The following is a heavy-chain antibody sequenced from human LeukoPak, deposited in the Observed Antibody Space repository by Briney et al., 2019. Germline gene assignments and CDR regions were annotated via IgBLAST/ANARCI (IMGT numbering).Heavy chain of an antibody. J-gene: IGHJ6*03. V-gene: IGHV3-9*03. CDR3: SKDISSSAARGGGYMDV. CDR1: GFIFEDYA. CDR2: FSWNSGSI. Sequence: LTLPCTASGFIFEDYAMLCPPHAPGGGLEGVSGFSWNSGSIGYSDYAKGRLTISRDNAKNSLYLQMNSMRAEDMALYYCSKDISSSAARGGGYMDVWGKGTTVTVSS. D-gene: IGHD6-6*01.